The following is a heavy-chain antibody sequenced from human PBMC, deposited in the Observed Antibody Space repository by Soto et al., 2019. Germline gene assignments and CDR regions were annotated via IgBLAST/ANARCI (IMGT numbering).Heavy chain of an antibody. V-gene: IGHV4-30-2*01. CDR1: GGSISSGGYS. CDR3: ARRYGGNFDY. CDR2: IYHSGST. D-gene: IGHD2-15*01. J-gene: IGHJ4*02. Sequence: SETLSLSCAVSGGSISSGGYSWSWIRQPPGKGLEWIGYIYHSGSTYYNPSLKSRVTISVDRSKNQFSLKLTSVTAADTAVYYCARRYGGNFDYWGQGTLVTVS.